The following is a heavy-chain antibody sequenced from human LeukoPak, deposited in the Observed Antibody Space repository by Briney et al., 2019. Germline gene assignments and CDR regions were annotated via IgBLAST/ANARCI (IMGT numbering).Heavy chain of an antibody. CDR3: ARAQAGYDFWSGYQADAFDI. J-gene: IGHJ3*02. V-gene: IGHV4-4*07. Sequence: SETLSLTCTVSGGSISSYYWSWIRQPAGKGLEWIGRIYTSGSTNYNPSLKGRVTISVDTSKNQFSLKLSSVTAADTAVYYCARAQAGYDFWSGYQADAFDIWGQGTMVTVSS. D-gene: IGHD3-3*01. CDR2: IYTSGST. CDR1: GGSISSYY.